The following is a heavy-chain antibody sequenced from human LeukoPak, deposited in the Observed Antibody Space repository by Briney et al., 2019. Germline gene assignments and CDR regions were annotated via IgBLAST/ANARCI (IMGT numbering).Heavy chain of an antibody. Sequence: GGSLRLSCAASGFTFSSYWMHWVRQAPGKGLVWVSRINSDGSSTSYADSVKGRFTISRDNAKNTLYLQINSLRAEDTAVYYCARDYYGSGSYPLFDYWGQGTLVTVSS. CDR3: ARDYYGSGSYPLFDY. D-gene: IGHD3-10*01. CDR1: GFTFSSYW. V-gene: IGHV3-74*01. CDR2: INSDGSST. J-gene: IGHJ4*02.